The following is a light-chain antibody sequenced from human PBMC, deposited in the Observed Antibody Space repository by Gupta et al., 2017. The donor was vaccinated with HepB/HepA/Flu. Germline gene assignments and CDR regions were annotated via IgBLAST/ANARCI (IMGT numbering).Light chain of an antibody. V-gene: IGKV3-20*01. CDR1: QIISSTY. J-gene: IGKJ1*01. CDR2: GAS. Sequence: EIVLTQSRGTLFLSPGERATLSCRASQIISSTYLAWYQQKPGQAPRLFIYGASIRATGIPDRFSGSGSGTDFNLSISRLEPEDFAVYYCQQYGTSPRTFGQGTKVEVK. CDR3: QQYGTSPRT.